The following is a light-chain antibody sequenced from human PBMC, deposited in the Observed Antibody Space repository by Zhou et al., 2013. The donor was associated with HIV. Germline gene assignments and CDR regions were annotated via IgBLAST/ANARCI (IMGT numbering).Light chain of an antibody. CDR1: HNVHGW. CDR2: KAS. J-gene: IGKJ1*01. CDR3: QQYDNYPWT. Sequence: DIQMTQFPSTLSASVGDRVTITCRASHNVHGWLAWYQQKSGKAPKLLIYKASRLEGGVPLRFSGSVSGTSGTDFTLTISSLQPDDFATYYCQQYDNYPWTFGQGTKVDIK. V-gene: IGKV1-5*03.